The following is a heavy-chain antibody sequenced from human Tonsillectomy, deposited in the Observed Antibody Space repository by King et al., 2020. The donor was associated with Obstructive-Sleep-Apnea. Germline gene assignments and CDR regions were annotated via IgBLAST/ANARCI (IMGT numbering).Heavy chain of an antibody. CDR3: ARDRYDYYDSTGTFFDF. J-gene: IGHJ4*02. CDR1: GDTFSSYA. Sequence: QLVQSGTEVKKPGSSVKVSCKASGDTFSSYAISWVRQAPGQGLEWMGGIVPRLALSNYAQKFQGRATITADKSTSTAYMELSSLRSEDTAVYYCARDRYDYYDSTGTFFDFWGQGTLVTVSS. CDR2: IVPRLALS. V-gene: IGHV1-69*04. D-gene: IGHD3-22*01.